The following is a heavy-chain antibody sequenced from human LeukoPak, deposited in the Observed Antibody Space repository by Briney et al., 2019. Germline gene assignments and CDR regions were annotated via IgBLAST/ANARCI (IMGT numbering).Heavy chain of an antibody. CDR2: IYPGDSDT. J-gene: IGHJ4*02. V-gene: IGHV5-51*01. D-gene: IGHD3-22*01. Sequence: GDSLKISCKGTGYSFSSYWIGWVRQMPGKGLEWMGIIYPGDSDTRYSPSFQGQVTISADKSVSAAYLQWSSLKASDTAMYYCARQTYYDSSGYYYPLDHWGQGTLVTVSS. CDR1: GYSFSSYW. CDR3: ARQTYYDSSGYYYPLDH.